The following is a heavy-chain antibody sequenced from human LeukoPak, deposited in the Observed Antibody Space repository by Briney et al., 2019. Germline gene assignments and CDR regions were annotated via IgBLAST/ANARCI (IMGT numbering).Heavy chain of an antibody. CDR3: AREAYYYDSSGYSFDY. Sequence: PSETLSLTCTVPGGSISSYYWSWIRQPAGKGLEWIGRIYTSGSTNYNPSLKSRVTMSVDTSKNQFSLKLSSVTAADTAVYYCAREAYYYDSSGYSFDYWGQGTLVTVSS. CDR1: GGSISSYY. V-gene: IGHV4-4*07. D-gene: IGHD3-22*01. CDR2: IYTSGST. J-gene: IGHJ4*02.